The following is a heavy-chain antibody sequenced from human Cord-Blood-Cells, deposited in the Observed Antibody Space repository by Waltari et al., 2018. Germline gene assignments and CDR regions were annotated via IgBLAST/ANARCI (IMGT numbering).Heavy chain of an antibody. V-gene: IGHV1-3*01. CDR2: INAGNGNT. CDR3: ARPMGGWGPGGGFDY. D-gene: IGHD3-16*01. Sequence: QVQLVQSGAEVKKPGASVKVSCKASGYTFTSYAMHWVRQAPGQRLEWMGWINAGNGNTKYSQKFQGRVTITRDTSASTAYMELSSLRSEDTAVYYCARPMGGWGPGGGFDYWGQGTLVTVSS. CDR1: GYTFTSYA. J-gene: IGHJ4*02.